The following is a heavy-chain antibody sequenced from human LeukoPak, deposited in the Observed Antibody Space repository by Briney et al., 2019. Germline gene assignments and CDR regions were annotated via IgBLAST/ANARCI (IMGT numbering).Heavy chain of an antibody. CDR3: ARGPDIVVVPAAMWLDY. D-gene: IGHD2-2*01. V-gene: IGHV4-34*01. Sequence: PSETLCLTCAVYGGSFSGYYWSWIRQPPGKGLEWIGEINHSGSTNYNPSLKSRVTISVDTSKNQFSLKLSSVTAADTAVYYCARGPDIVVVPAAMWLDYWGQGTLVTVSS. J-gene: IGHJ4*02. CDR1: GGSFSGYY. CDR2: INHSGST.